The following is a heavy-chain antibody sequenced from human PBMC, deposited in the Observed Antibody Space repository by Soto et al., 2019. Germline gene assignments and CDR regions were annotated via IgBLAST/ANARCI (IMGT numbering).Heavy chain of an antibody. CDR3: ARLSALARGGYYYYAMDV. J-gene: IGHJ6*02. CDR1: GASISSSNW. D-gene: IGHD2-15*01. V-gene: IGHV4-4*02. CDR2: ISHTGNT. Sequence: SETLSLTCAVAGASISSSNWWTWVRQPPGKGLEWIGQISHTGNTNHNPSLQSRVSMSVDKSQNQFSLKLNSVTAADTAVYYCARLSALARGGYYYYAMDVWGQGTTVTVSS.